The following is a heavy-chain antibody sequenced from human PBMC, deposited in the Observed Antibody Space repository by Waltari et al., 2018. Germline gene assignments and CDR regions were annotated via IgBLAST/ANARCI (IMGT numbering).Heavy chain of an antibody. CDR1: GFTFGDYG. CDR3: TRASSNIVVVTRHFDY. D-gene: IGHD2-21*02. Sequence: EVQLVESGGGLVQPGRSLRLSCTASGFTFGDYGLNWFRQATGKGLEWVGFSRSKAKGETTDYAASVKGRFSISRDDSKSIAYLQMNSLKVEDTAVYYCTRASSNIVVVTRHFDYWGQGTLVTVSS. J-gene: IGHJ4*02. V-gene: IGHV3-49*03. CDR2: SRSKAKGETT.